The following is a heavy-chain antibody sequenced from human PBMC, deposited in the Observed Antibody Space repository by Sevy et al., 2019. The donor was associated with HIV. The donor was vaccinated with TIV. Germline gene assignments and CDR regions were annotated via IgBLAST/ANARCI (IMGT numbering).Heavy chain of an antibody. CDR3: ARYFESRGNSDYFDY. CDR1: RFILNNHW. D-gene: IGHD4-4*01. CDR2: INQDGSEK. J-gene: IGHJ4*02. Sequence: GGSLRLSCAASRFILNNHWMSWVRQAPGKGLEWVANINQDGSEKYYVDSVKGRFTFSRDNAKNSLYLQMNSLRVDDTAVYYCARYFESRGNSDYFDYWGPGTLVTVSS. V-gene: IGHV3-7*01.